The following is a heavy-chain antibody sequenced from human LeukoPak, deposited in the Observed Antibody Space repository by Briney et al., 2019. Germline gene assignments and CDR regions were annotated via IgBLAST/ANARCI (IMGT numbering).Heavy chain of an antibody. Sequence: TSETLSLTCTVSGGSINSDYWSWLRQPPGEGPEWIGYIYHSGNTNYNPSLKSRVTISIDTSKKQFSLKLSSVTAADTAVYYCARAPGAALDWGQGTPVTVSS. V-gene: IGHV4-59*01. CDR1: GGSINSDY. J-gene: IGHJ4*02. D-gene: IGHD2-15*01. CDR2: IYHSGNT. CDR3: ARAPGAALD.